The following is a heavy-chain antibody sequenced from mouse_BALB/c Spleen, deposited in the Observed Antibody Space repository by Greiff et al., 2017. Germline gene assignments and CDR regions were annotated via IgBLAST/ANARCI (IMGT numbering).Heavy chain of an antibody. V-gene: IGHV5-17*02. D-gene: IGHD2-1*01. CDR1: GFTFSSFG. J-gene: IGHJ4*01. Sequence: EVMLVESGGGLVQPGGSRKLSCAASGFTFSSFGMHWVRQAPEKGLEWVAYISSGSSTIYYADTVKGRFTISRDNPKNTLFLQMTSLRSEDTAMYYCAREDGNSDYAMDYWGQGTSVTVSS. CDR3: AREDGNSDYAMDY. CDR2: ISSGSSTI.